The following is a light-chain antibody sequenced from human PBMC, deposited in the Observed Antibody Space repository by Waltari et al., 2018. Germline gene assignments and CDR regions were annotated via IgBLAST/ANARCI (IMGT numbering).Light chain of an antibody. CDR2: WAA. V-gene: IGKV4-1*01. CDR3: QQYYTIPPRT. CDR1: QSVLYTSNNKNY. J-gene: IGKJ1*01. Sequence: DIVMTQSPDSLAVSLGERATINCKSSQSVLYTSNNKNYLAWYQQKPGQPPKLLIYWAATRKSGVPDRFSGSGSGTDFTLTISILQAEDVAVYYCQQYYTIPPRTFGQGTKVEIK.